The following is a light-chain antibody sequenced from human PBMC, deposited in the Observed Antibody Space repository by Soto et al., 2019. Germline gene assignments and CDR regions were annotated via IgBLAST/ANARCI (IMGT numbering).Light chain of an antibody. J-gene: IGKJ1*01. V-gene: IGKV3-15*01. CDR3: QQYNNWSPWT. CDR2: DAS. Sequence: ILMTQSQATLSVSPGERATLSCRSSQSVSNNLAWYQQKPGQAPRLLIYDASTRATGIPARFSGSGSGTEFTLTISGLQSEEFAVYYCQQYNNWSPWTFGQGTKVEIK. CDR1: QSVSNN.